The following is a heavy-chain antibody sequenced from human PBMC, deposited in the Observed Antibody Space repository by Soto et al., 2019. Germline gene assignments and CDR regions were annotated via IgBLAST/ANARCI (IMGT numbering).Heavy chain of an antibody. V-gene: IGHV4-34*01. Sequence: QVQLQQWGAGRLKPSETLSLTCAVSGGSLSDYYWPWIRQSPGKGLEWIGEIHPSGSTYYNPSHRSRVTISVETSKNQFSLKLTSLTAADTAIYYCARGRDEYKLGNVWGHWTTVTV. J-gene: IGHJ6*02. CDR2: IHPSGST. CDR1: GGSLSDYY. D-gene: IGHD1-1*01. CDR3: ARGRDEYKLGNV.